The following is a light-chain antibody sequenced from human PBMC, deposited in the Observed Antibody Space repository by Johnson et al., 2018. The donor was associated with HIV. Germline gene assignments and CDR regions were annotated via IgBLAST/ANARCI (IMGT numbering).Light chain of an antibody. V-gene: IGLV1-51*02. CDR3: GTWDSSLSAFV. J-gene: IGLJ1*01. CDR1: SSDIGKNY. CDR2: ENN. Sequence: QAVLTQPPSVSAAPGQKVTISCSGSSSDIGKNYVSWYQQLPGTAPKLLVYENNKRPSGIPDRFSGSKYGTSATLDITGLQAGDEADYYCGTWDSSLSAFVFGTGTKVSVL.